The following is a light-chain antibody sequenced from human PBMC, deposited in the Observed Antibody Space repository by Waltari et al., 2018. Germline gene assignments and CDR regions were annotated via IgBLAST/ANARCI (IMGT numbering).Light chain of an antibody. J-gene: IGKJ4*01. CDR1: QDIRNG. Sequence: AIQLTPSPSSLSASVGDRVTITCRASQDIRNGLGWYQQKPGKAPKLLIYAASSLQSGVPSRFSGSGSGTDFTLTISSLQPEDFATYYCLQDYNYPLTFGGGTKVEIK. CDR2: AAS. CDR3: LQDYNYPLT. V-gene: IGKV1-6*01.